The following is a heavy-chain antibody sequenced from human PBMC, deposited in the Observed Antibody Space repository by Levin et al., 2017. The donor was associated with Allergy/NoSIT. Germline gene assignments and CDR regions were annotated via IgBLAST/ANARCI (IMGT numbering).Heavy chain of an antibody. V-gene: IGHV3-21*01. Sequence: GESLKISCAASGFTFSSYSMNWVRQAPGKGLEWVSSISSSSSYIYYADSVKGRFTISRDNAKNSLYLQMNSLRAEDTAVYYCARVPLLSDAFDIWGQGTMVTVSS. CDR1: GFTFSSYS. J-gene: IGHJ3*02. D-gene: IGHD2/OR15-2a*01. CDR2: ISSSSSYI. CDR3: ARVPLLSDAFDI.